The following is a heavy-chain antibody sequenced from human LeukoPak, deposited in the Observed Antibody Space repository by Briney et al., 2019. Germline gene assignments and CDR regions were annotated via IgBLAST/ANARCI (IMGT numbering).Heavy chain of an antibody. Sequence: QPGGSLRLSCVASGLTFSNYWMNWVRQAPGKGLEWVANIKQDGSEKYYVDSVKGRFTISRDNAKNSLYLQMNSLRAEDTAVYYCARGPPGYSSGFSDYWGQGTLVTVSS. CDR1: GLTFSNYW. CDR3: ARGPPGYSSGFSDY. CDR2: IKQDGSEK. D-gene: IGHD6-19*01. V-gene: IGHV3-7*01. J-gene: IGHJ4*02.